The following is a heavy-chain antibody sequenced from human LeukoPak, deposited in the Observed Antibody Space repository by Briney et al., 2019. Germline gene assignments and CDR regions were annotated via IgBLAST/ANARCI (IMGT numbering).Heavy chain of an antibody. CDR2: IKQDGTEK. V-gene: IGHV3-7*03. CDR3: AKDHTYLGYCSSTSCSDAFDI. D-gene: IGHD2-2*01. J-gene: IGHJ3*02. Sequence: GGSLRLSCAASGFPFNTYWMTWVRQAPGKGLEWVANIKQDGTEKDYVDSVKGRFSISRDNAKNSVYLQMNSLRAEDTAVYYCAKDHTYLGYCSSTSCSDAFDIWGQGTMVTVSS. CDR1: GFPFNTYW.